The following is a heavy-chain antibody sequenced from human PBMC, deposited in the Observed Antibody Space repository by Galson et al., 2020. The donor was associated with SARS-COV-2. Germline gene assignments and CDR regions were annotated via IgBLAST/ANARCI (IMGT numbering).Heavy chain of an antibody. J-gene: IGHJ4*02. V-gene: IGHV4-59*01. CDR3: ARDDSHYTPGYCAY. CDR2: VYYTGTT. CDR1: GGSISSYY. D-gene: IGHD4-4*01. Sequence: SETLSLTCSVSGGSISSYYWSWVRQPPGKGLEWIGYVYYTGTTNYAPSLKSRVTMSLDTSKTQFSLRLTSVTPADTAVYFCARDDSHYTPGYCAYWGQGILVTVSS.